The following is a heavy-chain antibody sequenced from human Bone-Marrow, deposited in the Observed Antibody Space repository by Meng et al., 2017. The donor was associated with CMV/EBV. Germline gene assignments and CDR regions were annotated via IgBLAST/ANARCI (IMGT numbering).Heavy chain of an antibody. CDR2: IYYSGST. CDR1: GGSISSSSYY. CDR3: ARGGTYYDFWSGYPTPKYNWFDP. J-gene: IGHJ5*02. V-gene: IGHV4-39*07. D-gene: IGHD3-3*01. Sequence: SELSLTCTVSGGSISSSSYYWGWIRQPPGKGLEWIGSIYYSGSTYYNPSLKSRVTISVDTSKNQFSLKLSSVTAADTAVYYCARGGTYYDFWSGYPTPKYNWFDPWGQGTLVTVSS.